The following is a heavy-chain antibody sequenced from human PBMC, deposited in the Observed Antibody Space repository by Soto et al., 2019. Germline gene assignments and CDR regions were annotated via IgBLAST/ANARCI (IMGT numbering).Heavy chain of an antibody. Sequence: PSETLSLTCAVSGGSISSGGYSWSWIRQPPGKGLEWIGYIYHSGSTYYNPSLKSRVTISVDRSKNQFSLKLSSVTAADTAVYYCARSGRNSIRDWNYDFNWFDPWGQGTLVTVSS. J-gene: IGHJ5*02. D-gene: IGHD1-7*01. V-gene: IGHV4-30-2*01. CDR3: ARSGRNSIRDWNYDFNWFDP. CDR1: GGSISSGGYS. CDR2: IYHSGST.